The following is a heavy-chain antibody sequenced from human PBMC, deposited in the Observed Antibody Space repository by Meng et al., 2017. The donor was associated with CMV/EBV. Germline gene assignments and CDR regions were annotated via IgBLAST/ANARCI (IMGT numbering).Heavy chain of an antibody. Sequence: GGSLRLSRAASGFTFSSYGMHWVRQAPGKGLEWVAFIRYDGSNKYYADSVKGRFTISRDNSKNTLYLQMNRLRAEDTAVYYCAKDRARRSSSPYYYYGMDVWGQGTTVTVSS. V-gene: IGHV3-30*02. CDR3: AKDRARRSSSPYYYYGMDV. CDR1: GFTFSSYG. D-gene: IGHD6-13*01. CDR2: IRYDGSNK. J-gene: IGHJ6*02.